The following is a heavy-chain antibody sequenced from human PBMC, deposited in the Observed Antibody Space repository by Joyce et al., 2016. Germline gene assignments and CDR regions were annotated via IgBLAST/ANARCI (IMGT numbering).Heavy chain of an antibody. Sequence: QVQLVESGGGVVQPGRSLRLSCAASGFTFHVYGMHWVRQAPGKGLEWVAVISFDGRNQYYADSVKGRFTISRDNSNNTLHLQMNSLRTDDTALYYCATWGRVVDYHFDYWGQGTLVAVSS. CDR2: ISFDGRNQ. CDR3: ATWGRVVDYHFDY. D-gene: IGHD2-15*01. J-gene: IGHJ4*02. V-gene: IGHV3-30*03. CDR1: GFTFHVYG.